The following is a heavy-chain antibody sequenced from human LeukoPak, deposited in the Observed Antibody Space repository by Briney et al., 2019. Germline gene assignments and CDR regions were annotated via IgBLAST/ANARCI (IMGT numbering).Heavy chain of an antibody. V-gene: IGHV4-59*11. D-gene: IGHD5-24*01. CDR1: GGSISSHY. CDR2: IYYSGST. Sequence: SETLSLTCTVSGGSISSHYWSWIRQPPGKGLERIGYIYYSGSTNYNPSLKSRVTISVDTSKNQFSLKLSSVTAADTAVYYCARDQRVEMATIDAFDIWGQGTMVTVSS. CDR3: ARDQRVEMATIDAFDI. J-gene: IGHJ3*02.